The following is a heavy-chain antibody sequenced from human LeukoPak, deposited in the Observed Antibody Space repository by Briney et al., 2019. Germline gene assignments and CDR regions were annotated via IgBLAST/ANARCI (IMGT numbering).Heavy chain of an antibody. CDR1: GFTFDDYA. D-gene: IGHD2-2*01. CDR3: AKDGGRTNSGRFDP. V-gene: IGHV3-23*01. J-gene: IGHJ5*02. CDR2: SSGSGGST. Sequence: GGALRLSCAASGFTFDDYAMHWVRQAPGKGLEWVSGSSGSGGSTYYAGSVKGRFTISRNNSKNTLYLQMNSLRAEDTAVYYCAKDGGRTNSGRFDPWGQGTLVTVSS.